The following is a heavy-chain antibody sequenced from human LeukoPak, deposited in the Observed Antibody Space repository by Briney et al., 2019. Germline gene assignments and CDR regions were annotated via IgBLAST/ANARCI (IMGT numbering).Heavy chain of an antibody. CDR2: IYSGGST. CDR1: GFTVRSNY. Sequence: GGSLRLSCAASGFTVRSNYMSWVRQAPGKGLEWVSVIYSGGSTYYADSVKGRFTISRDNSKNTLYLQMNSLRAEDTAVYYCARVRYSGSYYLDYWGQGTLVTVSS. D-gene: IGHD1-26*01. J-gene: IGHJ4*02. CDR3: ARVRYSGSYYLDY. V-gene: IGHV3-53*01.